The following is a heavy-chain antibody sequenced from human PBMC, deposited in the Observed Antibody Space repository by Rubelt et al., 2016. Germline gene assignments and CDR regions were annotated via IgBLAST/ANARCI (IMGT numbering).Heavy chain of an antibody. CDR1: GFTFSNYA. D-gene: IGHD4-23*01. Sequence: EVQLVESGGVLVQPGGSLRLSCAASGFTFSNYAMTWIRQAPGKGLEWVSGISGSGGSTYYADSVRGRFTISRDNSKTTLFLQMNSLRADDTAVYYCAKQAGGNSDYWGQGTLVTVSS. CDR2: ISGSGGST. V-gene: IGHV3-23*04. CDR3: AKQAGGNSDY. J-gene: IGHJ4*02.